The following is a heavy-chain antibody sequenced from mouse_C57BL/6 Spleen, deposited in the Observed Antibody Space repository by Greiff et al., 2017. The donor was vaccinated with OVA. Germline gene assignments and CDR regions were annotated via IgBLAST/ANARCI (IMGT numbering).Heavy chain of an antibody. V-gene: IGHV5-17*01. J-gene: IGHJ4*01. Sequence: EVQVVESGGGLVKPGGSLKLSCAASGFTFSDYGMHWVRQAPEKGLVWVAYISSGSSTNYYAETVKGRFTISRDNAKNTLFLQMTSLRSEDTAVYYCARRITTVVAFYAMDYWGQGTSVTVSS. D-gene: IGHD1-1*01. CDR1: GFTFSDYG. CDR2: ISSGSSTN. CDR3: ARRITTVVAFYAMDY.